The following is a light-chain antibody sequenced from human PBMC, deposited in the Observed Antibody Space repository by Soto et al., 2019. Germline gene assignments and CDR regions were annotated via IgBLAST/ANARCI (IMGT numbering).Light chain of an antibody. V-gene: IGKV3-15*01. CDR1: QSVSSN. CDR2: GAS. CDR3: QQYNNWPLYT. Sequence: EIVMTQSPATLSVSPGERATLSCRASQSVSSNLAWYQQKPGQAPRLLIYGASTSATGIPARFSGSGSGTEFTLTISSLPSEDFAVYYCQQYNNWPLYTFGQGTKLESK. J-gene: IGKJ2*01.